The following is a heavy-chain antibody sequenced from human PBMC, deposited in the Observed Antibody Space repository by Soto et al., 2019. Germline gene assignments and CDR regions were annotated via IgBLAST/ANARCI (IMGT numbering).Heavy chain of an antibody. Sequence: GESLKISCKGSGYSFTTYWISWVRQMPGKGLERMGRIDPSDSYTNYSPSFQGHVTISADKSISTAYLQWSSLKASDTAMYYCARSDSSSRNYGMDVWGQGTTVTVSS. CDR2: IDPSDSYT. CDR1: GYSFTTYW. V-gene: IGHV5-10-1*01. D-gene: IGHD6-13*01. CDR3: ARSDSSSRNYGMDV. J-gene: IGHJ6*02.